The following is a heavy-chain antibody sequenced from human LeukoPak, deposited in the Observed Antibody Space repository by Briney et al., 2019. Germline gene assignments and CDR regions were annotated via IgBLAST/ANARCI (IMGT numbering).Heavy chain of an antibody. J-gene: IGHJ4*02. CDR1: GYTITDYY. Sequence: GASVKVSCKASGYTITDYYMHWVRQAPGQGLEWMGWINPNSGGTNYAQKFQGRVTMTRDTSISTAYMELSSLRSDDTAVYYCAREPYDILTGYSKGYFDYWGQGTLVAVSS. D-gene: IGHD3-9*01. V-gene: IGHV1-2*02. CDR2: INPNSGGT. CDR3: AREPYDILTGYSKGYFDY.